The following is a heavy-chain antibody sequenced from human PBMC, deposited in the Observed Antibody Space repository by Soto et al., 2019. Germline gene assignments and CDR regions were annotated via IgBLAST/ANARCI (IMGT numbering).Heavy chain of an antibody. CDR3: ARDVAAADDDAFDI. V-gene: IGHV3-20*01. J-gene: IGHJ3*02. CDR1: GFTFDDYG. D-gene: IGHD6-13*01. CDR2: INWNGGST. Sequence: GSLRLSCAASGFTFDDYGMSWVRQAPGKGLEWVSGINWNGGSTGYADSVKGRFTISGDNAKNSLYLQMNSLRAEDTALYHCARDVAAADDDAFDIWGQGTMVTVTS.